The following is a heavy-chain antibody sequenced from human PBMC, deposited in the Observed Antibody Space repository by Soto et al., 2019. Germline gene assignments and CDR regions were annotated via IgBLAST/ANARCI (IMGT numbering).Heavy chain of an antibody. V-gene: IGHV1-3*01. CDR2: MNAGNGDR. D-gene: IGHD1-26*01. J-gene: IGHJ4*02. CDR1: GYTFARYT. CDR3: ARGPLVGVVGGVDS. Sequence: ASVKVSCKASGYTFARYTIHWVRQAPGQRLEWMGWMNAGNGDRQFSQKFQGRVSTTTDTSASTAYMELSSLRFEDTAVYYCARGPLVGVVGGVDSRGQGTLVTVS.